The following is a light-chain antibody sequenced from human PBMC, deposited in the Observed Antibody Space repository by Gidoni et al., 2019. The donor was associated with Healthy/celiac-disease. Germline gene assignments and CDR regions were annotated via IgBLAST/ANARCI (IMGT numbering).Light chain of an antibody. Sequence: QSVLTQPPSVSGAPGQMVTISCTGISSNIGAGYDVHWYKQLPGTAPKLLIYGNSNRPSGVPDRFSGSKSGTSASLAITGLQAEDEADYYCQSYDSSLSGRGVFGGGTKLTVL. CDR1: SSNIGAGYD. J-gene: IGLJ2*01. V-gene: IGLV1-40*01. CDR3: QSYDSSLSGRGV. CDR2: GNS.